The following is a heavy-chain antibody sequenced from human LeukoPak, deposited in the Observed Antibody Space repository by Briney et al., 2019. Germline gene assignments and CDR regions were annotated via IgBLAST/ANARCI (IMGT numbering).Heavy chain of an antibody. J-gene: IGHJ6*02. V-gene: IGHV3-30-3*01. CDR1: GFTFSHCA. CDR2: ISYDGSNV. Sequence: PGGSLRLSCAASGFTFSHCAMHWVRQAPGKGLEWVALISYDGSNVQYADSLKGRFTISRDNSKNTLYLQMNSLRVDDTAVYYCARDLPPEDVWGQGTTVTVSS. CDR3: ARDLPPEDV.